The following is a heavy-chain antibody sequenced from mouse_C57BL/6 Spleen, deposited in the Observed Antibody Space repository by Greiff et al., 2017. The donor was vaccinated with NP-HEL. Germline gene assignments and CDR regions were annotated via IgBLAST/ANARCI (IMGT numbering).Heavy chain of an antibody. CDR1: GYTFTDYN. CDR2: INPNNGGT. CDR3: AGTDDYGNIDY. Sequence: EVKVVESGPELVKPGASVKMSCTASGYTFTDYNMHWVKQSHGKSLEWIGYINPNNGGTSYNQKFKGKATLTVNKSSSTAYMELRSLTSEDSAVYYCAGTDDYGNIDYWGQGTTLTVSS. V-gene: IGHV1-22*01. J-gene: IGHJ2*01. D-gene: IGHD2-1*01.